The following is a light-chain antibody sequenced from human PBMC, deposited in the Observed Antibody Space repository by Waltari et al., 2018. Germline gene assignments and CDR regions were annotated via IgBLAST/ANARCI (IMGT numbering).Light chain of an antibody. J-gene: IGKJ3*01. V-gene: IGKV1-33*01. CDR1: QDISNY. Sequence: DIQMTQSPSSLSASVGDRVTITCQASQDISNYLNWYQQKPGKAPKLLIYDASNLETGVPSRFSGSGSGTDFTFTISSLQPEDIGTYYCKQYDNLPFTFDPGTKVDIK. CDR2: DAS. CDR3: KQYDNLPFT.